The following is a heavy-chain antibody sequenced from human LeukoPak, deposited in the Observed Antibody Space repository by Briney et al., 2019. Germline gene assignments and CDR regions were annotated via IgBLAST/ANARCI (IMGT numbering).Heavy chain of an antibody. J-gene: IGHJ6*03. CDR2: ISSSSSTI. D-gene: IGHD2-2*01. V-gene: IGHV3-48*01. CDR3: ARTLIVVVPAATSSLAVAAGNYYYYYMDV. Sequence: GGSLRLSCAASGFTFSSYSMNWVRQAPGKGLEGVSYISSSSSTIYYADSVKGRFTISRDNAKNSLYLQMNSLRAEDTAVYYCARTLIVVVPAATSSLAVAAGNYYYYYMDVWGKGTTVTVSS. CDR1: GFTFSSYS.